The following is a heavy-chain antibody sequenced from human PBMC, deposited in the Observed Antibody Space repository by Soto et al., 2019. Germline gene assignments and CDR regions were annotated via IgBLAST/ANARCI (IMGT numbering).Heavy chain of an antibody. Sequence: PSATLSPPGAVYGGSFSGYYLSWMRHRPGKGLEWIGEITHSGSTYYNPSLKSRVTISVDTPKNPFSLKLSSVTAADTAVYYCARPGSGYYTAFNYWGQGTLVTV. V-gene: IGHV4-34*01. CDR1: GGSFSGYY. CDR3: ARPGSGYYTAFNY. CDR2: ITHSGST. D-gene: IGHD3-3*01. J-gene: IGHJ4*02.